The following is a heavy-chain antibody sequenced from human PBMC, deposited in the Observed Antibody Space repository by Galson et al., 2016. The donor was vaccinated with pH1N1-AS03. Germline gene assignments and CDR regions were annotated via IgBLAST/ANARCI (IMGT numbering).Heavy chain of an antibody. CDR3: ARDRYFSVWCYEGWFDP. Sequence: LSLTCTVSGGSINSHYWSWIRQPPGKGLEWIGCIHYSGSTNYSPSLKSRVTISLDTSKRQLSLKLSSVTAAGTAVYYCARDRYFSVWCYEGWFDPWGQGTLVTVSS. J-gene: IGHJ5*02. V-gene: IGHV4-59*11. CDR2: IHYSGST. D-gene: IGHD4/OR15-4a*01. CDR1: GGSINSHY.